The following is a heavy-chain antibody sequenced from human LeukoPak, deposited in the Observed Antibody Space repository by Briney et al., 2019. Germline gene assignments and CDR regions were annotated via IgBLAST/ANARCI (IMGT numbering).Heavy chain of an antibody. CDR1: GYSISSNYH. Sequence: SETLSLTCTVSGYSISSNYHWGWIRQPPGKGLEWIATIYHSGSTYYNPSLKSRVTISVDTSKNQFSLKMRSVTAADTAVYYCARDPDSSVGGGNSNWFDPWGQGTLVTVSS. CDR2: IYHSGST. D-gene: IGHD4-23*01. J-gene: IGHJ5*02. CDR3: ARDPDSSVGGGNSNWFDP. V-gene: IGHV4-38-2*02.